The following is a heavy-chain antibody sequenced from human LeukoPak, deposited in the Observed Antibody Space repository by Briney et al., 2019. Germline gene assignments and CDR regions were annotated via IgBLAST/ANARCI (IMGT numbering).Heavy chain of an antibody. CDR1: GYTFTSYY. J-gene: IGHJ4*02. Sequence: ASVKVSCKASGYTFTSYYMHWVRQAPGQGLEWMGIINPSGGSTSYAQKFQGRVTMTRDTSTSTVYMELSSLRSEDTAVYHCARVAGGYFPFDYWGQGTLVTVSS. CDR2: INPSGGST. CDR3: ARVAGGYFPFDY. V-gene: IGHV1-46*01. D-gene: IGHD3-10*01.